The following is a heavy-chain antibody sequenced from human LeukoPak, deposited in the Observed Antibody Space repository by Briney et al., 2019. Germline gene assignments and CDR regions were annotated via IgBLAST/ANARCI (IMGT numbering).Heavy chain of an antibody. J-gene: IGHJ4*02. CDR3: AKDFRIGYSAHFDY. CDR1: VFTFRSHA. V-gene: IGHV3-23*01. CDR2: IYENGGTT. D-gene: IGHD2-21*01. Sequence: GGSLRLSCVGSVFTFRSHAMRWVRQAPEKGLEFVSGIYENGGTTYYADSVKGRFSISRDNSKNTLYLQMDSLRGEDTAVYYCAKDFRIGYSAHFDYWGQGALVTVSS.